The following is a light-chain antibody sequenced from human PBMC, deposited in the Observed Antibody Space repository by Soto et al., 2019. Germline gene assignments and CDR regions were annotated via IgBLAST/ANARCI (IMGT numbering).Light chain of an antibody. V-gene: IGKV3-20*01. CDR3: EQYGSSPYT. J-gene: IGKJ2*01. Sequence: EIVLTQSPGTLSLSPGERVTLSCRASQIITKNYLAWYQKKAGQAPRLLIFGASNRAAGISDRCSGSGSGTDFSLTISTLEPEDFALYYCEQYGSSPYTFGQGTKLDI. CDR1: QIITKNY. CDR2: GAS.